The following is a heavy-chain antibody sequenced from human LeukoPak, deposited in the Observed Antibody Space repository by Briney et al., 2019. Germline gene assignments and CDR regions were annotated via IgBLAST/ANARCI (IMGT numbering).Heavy chain of an antibody. D-gene: IGHD3-3*02. J-gene: IGHJ4*02. CDR3: ARHIWSGYSKLDY. Sequence: GASVKVSCKVSVFTFTDYYMHWVRQAPGQGLEWMGYIYPKSRDTNYEQNFQGRVTMTSDTSMSTVYMELTGLRSDDTAVYYCARHIWSGYSKLDYWGQGTLVTVSS. CDR2: IYPKSRDT. CDR1: VFTFTDYY. V-gene: IGHV1-2*02.